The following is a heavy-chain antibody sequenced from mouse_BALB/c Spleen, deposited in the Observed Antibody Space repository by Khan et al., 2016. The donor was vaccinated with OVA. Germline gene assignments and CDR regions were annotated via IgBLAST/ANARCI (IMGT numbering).Heavy chain of an antibody. J-gene: IGHJ3*01. V-gene: IGHV2-9-2*01. CDR2: IWTGGGT. Sequence: QVQLKQSGPGLVAPSQSLSINCTVSGFSLTSYDISWIRQPPGKGLEWLGVIWTGGGTNYNSAFMSRLSISKDNSTSHAFFNMNSLQTDDTAIYXCGRASYNDCSAHWGQGTLVTVTA. CDR1: GFSLTSYD. D-gene: IGHD1-1*01. CDR3: GRASYNDCSAH.